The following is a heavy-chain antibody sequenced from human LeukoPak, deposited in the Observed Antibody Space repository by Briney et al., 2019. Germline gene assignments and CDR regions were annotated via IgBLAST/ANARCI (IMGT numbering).Heavy chain of an antibody. CDR1: GYSFTNYW. J-gene: IGHJ4*02. D-gene: IGHD2-2*02. CDR3: ARRYCSSISCYTADY. V-gene: IGHV5-51*01. Sequence: GESLKISCKGSGYSFTNYWIGWVRQMPGKGLEWMGIIYPGDSDTRYSPSFQGQVTISADKSISTAYLQWSSLKASDTAMYYCARRYCSSISCYTADYRGQGTLVTVSS. CDR2: IYPGDSDT.